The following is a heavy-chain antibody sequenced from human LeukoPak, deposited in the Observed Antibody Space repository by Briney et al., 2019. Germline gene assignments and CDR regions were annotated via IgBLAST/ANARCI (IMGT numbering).Heavy chain of an antibody. CDR1: GFTVSSNY. Sequence: PGGPLRLSCAASGFTVSSNYMSWVRQAPGKGLEWVSVIYSGGSTYYADSVKGRFTISRDNSKNTLYLQMNSLRAEDTAVYYCARPYYYGSGSYYDYWGQGTLVTASS. J-gene: IGHJ4*02. D-gene: IGHD3-10*01. V-gene: IGHV3-53*01. CDR3: ARPYYYGSGSYYDY. CDR2: IYSGGST.